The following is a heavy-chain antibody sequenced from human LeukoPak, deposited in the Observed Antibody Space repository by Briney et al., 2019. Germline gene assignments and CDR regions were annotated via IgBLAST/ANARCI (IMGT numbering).Heavy chain of an antibody. J-gene: IGHJ4*02. CDR2: ISGSGGVT. CDR3: AKDPDCTSGVCYTFFDY. Sequence: GGSLRLSCAASGFTFSSYSMNWVSQAPGKGLEWVSAISGSGGVTYYADSVKGRFTISRDNSNNTLYLQMNSLRAEDTAVYYCAKDPDCTSGVCYTFFDYWGQGTLVTVSS. V-gene: IGHV3-23*01. CDR1: GFTFSSYS. D-gene: IGHD2-8*01.